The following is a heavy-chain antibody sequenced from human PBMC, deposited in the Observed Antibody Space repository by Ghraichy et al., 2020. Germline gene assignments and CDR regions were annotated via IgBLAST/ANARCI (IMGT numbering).Heavy chain of an antibody. V-gene: IGHV4-59*01. CDR1: GGSIRRNY. D-gene: IGHD1-14*01. Sequence: SQTLSLTCSVSGGSIRRNYWSWIRQPPGKGLEWIGYIFYSGTTNYNPVLKSRVTLSVDTSKNQFSLTVWSVNAADTAVYYCARNRGSSSYDYYGMDVWGQGTTGTVS. CDR2: IFYSGTT. J-gene: IGHJ6*02. CDR3: ARNRGSSSYDYYGMDV.